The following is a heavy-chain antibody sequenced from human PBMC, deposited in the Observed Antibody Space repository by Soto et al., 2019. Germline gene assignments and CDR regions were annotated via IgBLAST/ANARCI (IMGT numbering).Heavy chain of an antibody. CDR1: GFSLSTSEVG. D-gene: IGHD6-25*01. CDR2: IYWNGDK. J-gene: IGHJ3*02. V-gene: IGHV2-5*01. CDR3: AHGSGPQIPDDAFDI. Sequence: SGPTLVNPTQTLTLTCTFSGFSLSTSEVGVGWIRQPPGKALEWLALIYWNGDKRYSPSLQSRLTITKDTSKNQVVLTLTNMDPVDTATYYCAHGSGPQIPDDAFDIWGQGTMVTVSS.